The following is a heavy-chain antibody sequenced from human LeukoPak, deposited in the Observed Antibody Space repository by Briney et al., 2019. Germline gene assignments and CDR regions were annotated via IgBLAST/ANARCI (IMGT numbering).Heavy chain of an antibody. CDR2: ISYDGSYK. J-gene: IGHJ4*02. CDR3: ARDRLDGNNWNDCDY. Sequence: GGSLRLSCAASGFTFSNYAMHWVRQAPGKGLEWLAIISYDGSYKYYADSVKGRFTISRDNSKNTLYVQMNGLRVDDTAVYYCARDRLDGNNWNDCDYWGQGTLVTVSS. CDR1: GFTFSNYA. D-gene: IGHD1-1*01. V-gene: IGHV3-30-3*01.